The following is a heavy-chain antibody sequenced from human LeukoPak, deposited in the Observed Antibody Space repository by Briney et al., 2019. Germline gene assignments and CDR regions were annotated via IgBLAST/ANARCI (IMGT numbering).Heavy chain of an antibody. V-gene: IGHV3-7*03. CDR3: TTIRSSVTKILDY. CDR2: IKQDGSEK. D-gene: IGHD4-17*01. CDR1: GFTFSTSW. J-gene: IGHJ4*02. Sequence: GGSLRLSCTASGFTFSTSWMSWVRQAPGKGLEWVANIKQDGSEKYYVDSVKGRFAISRDNAKDSLYLQMNSLKTEDTAVYYCTTIRSSVTKILDYWGQGTLVTVSS.